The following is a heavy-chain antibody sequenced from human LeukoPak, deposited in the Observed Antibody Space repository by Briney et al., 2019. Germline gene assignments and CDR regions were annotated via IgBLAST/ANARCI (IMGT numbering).Heavy chain of an antibody. D-gene: IGHD6-19*01. V-gene: IGHV3-23*01. CDR1: GFTFSSYG. J-gene: IGHJ4*02. CDR2: IGPTGDRK. Sequence: GGTLRLSCAASGFTFSSYGISWVRQAPGKGLEWVSGIGPTGDRKYYADSVKGRFTISRDNSKNTLWLQMKSLRAEDTALYYCAKDLSWLGLDSWGQGTPVTVSS. CDR3: AKDLSWLGLDS.